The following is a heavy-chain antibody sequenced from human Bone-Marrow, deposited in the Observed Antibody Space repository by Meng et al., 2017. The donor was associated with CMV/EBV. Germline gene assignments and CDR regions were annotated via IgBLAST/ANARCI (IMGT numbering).Heavy chain of an antibody. Sequence: GGSLRLSCAASGFNFDDSAMHWVRQAPGRSLEWVSLISWDGDDTYYAGSVKGRFTISRDNTKDSLFLQMSSLRPEDTALYFCAKDRHYDTRGFYSFSCDSWGQGKRVNGAS. J-gene: IGHJ4*02. CDR2: ISWDGDDT. V-gene: IGHV3-43D*03. CDR3: AKDRHYDTRGFYSFSCDS. D-gene: IGHD3-22*01. CDR1: GFNFDDSA.